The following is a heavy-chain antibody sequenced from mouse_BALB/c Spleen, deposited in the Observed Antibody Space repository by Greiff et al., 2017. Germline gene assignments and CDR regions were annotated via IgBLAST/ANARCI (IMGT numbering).Heavy chain of an antibody. CDR2: IDPANGNT. CDR1: GFNIKDTY. CDR3: ASPADYRGFAY. Sequence: LVESGAELVKPGASVKLSCTASGFNIKDTYMHWVKQRPEQGLEWIGRIDPANGNTKYDPKFQGKATITADTSSNTAYLQLSSLTSEDTAVYYCASPADYRGFAYWGQGTLVTVSA. J-gene: IGHJ3*01. V-gene: IGHV14-3*02. D-gene: IGHD2-14*01.